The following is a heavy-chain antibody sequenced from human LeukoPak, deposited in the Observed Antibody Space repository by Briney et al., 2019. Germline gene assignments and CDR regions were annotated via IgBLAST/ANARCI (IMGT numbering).Heavy chain of an antibody. Sequence: PGGSLRLSCAASGFTFSSNYMSWVRQAPGKGLEWVSVIYSGGSTYYSDSVTGRFTISRDNSKNTLYLQMNSLRAEDTAVYYCARVSTSPYYYYGMDVWGQGTTVTVSS. CDR2: IYSGGST. CDR1: GFTFSSNY. J-gene: IGHJ6*02. D-gene: IGHD2-2*01. CDR3: ARVSTSPYYYYGMDV. V-gene: IGHV3-53*01.